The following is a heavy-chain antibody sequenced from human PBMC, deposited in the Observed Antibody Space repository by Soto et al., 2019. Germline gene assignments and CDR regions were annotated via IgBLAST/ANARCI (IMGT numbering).Heavy chain of an antibody. D-gene: IGHD3-3*01. CDR2: IIPILGIA. V-gene: IGHV1-69*02. CDR3: ASSYELGGWFDP. CDR1: GGTFSSYT. Sequence: QVQLVQSGAEVKKPGSSVKVSCKASGGTFSSYTISWVRQAPGQGLEWMGRIIPILGIANYAQKFQGRVTITADKSASTAYMELSSLRSEDTAVYYCASSYELGGWFDPCGQGTLVTVSS. J-gene: IGHJ5*02.